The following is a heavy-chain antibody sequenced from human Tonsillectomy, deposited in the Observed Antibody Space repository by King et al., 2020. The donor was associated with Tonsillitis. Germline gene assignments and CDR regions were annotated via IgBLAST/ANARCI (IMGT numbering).Heavy chain of an antibody. J-gene: IGHJ5*02. D-gene: IGHD2-15*01. CDR3: ASQGCSGGSCYEGGWFDP. CDR1: GYSFTSYW. CDR2: IYPGDSDT. Sequence: QLVQSGAEVKKPGESLKISCKGSGYSFTSYWIGWVRQMPGKGLEWMGIIYPGDSDTRYSPSFQGQVTISADKSISTAYLQWSSLKASDTARYYCASQGCSGGSCYEGGWFDPWGQGTLVTVSS. V-gene: IGHV5-51*01.